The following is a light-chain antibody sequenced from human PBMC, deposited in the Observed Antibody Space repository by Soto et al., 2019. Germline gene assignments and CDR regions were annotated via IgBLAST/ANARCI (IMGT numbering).Light chain of an antibody. V-gene: IGKV3-11*01. J-gene: IGKJ5*01. Sequence: EIVLTQSPATLSLSPGERATRSCRASQSVSSDLAWYQQKPGQAPRLLIYDASNRATGIRARFSGSGSGTDFTLTISSLEPEDFAVYYCQQRSNWPFTFGQGTRLEIK. CDR2: DAS. CDR1: QSVSSD. CDR3: QQRSNWPFT.